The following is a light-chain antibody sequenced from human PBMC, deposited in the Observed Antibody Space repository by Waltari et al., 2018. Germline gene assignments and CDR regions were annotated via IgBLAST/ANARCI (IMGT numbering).Light chain of an antibody. CDR3: AAWADSLSGWV. Sequence: QSVLTQPPSASGTPGQRVIISCSERNSSIAITYIYWYQQVPGTAPKLLIYRNTQRPSGVPDRFSGSKSGTSASLAISGLRSDDESDYYCAAWADSLSGWVFGGGTKLTVL. CDR2: RNT. V-gene: IGLV1-47*01. CDR1: NSSIAITY. J-gene: IGLJ3*02.